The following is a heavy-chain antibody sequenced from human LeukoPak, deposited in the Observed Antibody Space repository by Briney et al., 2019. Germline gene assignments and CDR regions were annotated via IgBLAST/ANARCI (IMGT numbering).Heavy chain of an antibody. Sequence: GESLKISCKASGYSFTSYWIGWVRQMPGKGLEWMGIIDPSDSETRYTPSFQGQVTISVDKSLTAAYLQWNSLKASDTAMYYCARQTAMGRSGDYWGQGTLVTVSS. V-gene: IGHV5-51*01. CDR1: GYSFTSYW. J-gene: IGHJ4*02. D-gene: IGHD5-18*01. CDR2: IDPSDSET. CDR3: ARQTAMGRSGDY.